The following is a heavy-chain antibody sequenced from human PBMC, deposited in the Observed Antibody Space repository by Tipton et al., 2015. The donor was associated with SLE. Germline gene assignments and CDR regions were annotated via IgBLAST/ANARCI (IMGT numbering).Heavy chain of an antibody. V-gene: IGHV3-74*01. CDR3: IRD. CDR2: VNACGRST. Sequence: SLRLSCAASGFIFSNYWMHWVRQAPGAGLMWVSRVNACGRSTNNADAVKGRFTITRDNAKHTPYLQMNALGAEDTAVYYCIRDGGRG. CDR1: GFIFSNYW. J-gene: IGHJ2*01.